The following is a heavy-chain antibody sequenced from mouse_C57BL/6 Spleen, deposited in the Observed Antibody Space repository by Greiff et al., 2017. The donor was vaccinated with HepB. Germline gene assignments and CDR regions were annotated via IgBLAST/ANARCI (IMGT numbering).Heavy chain of an antibody. CDR1: GFSLTSYG. J-gene: IGHJ1*03. CDR2: IWSGGST. Sequence: VKLMESGPGLVQPSQSLSITCTVSGFSLTSYGVHWVRQSPGKGLEWLGVIWSGGSTDYNAAFISRLSISKDNSKSQVFFKMNSLQADDTAIYYCARNRYGSSYRGYFDVGGTGTTVTVSS. V-gene: IGHV2-2*01. D-gene: IGHD1-1*01. CDR3: ARNRYGSSYRGYFDV.